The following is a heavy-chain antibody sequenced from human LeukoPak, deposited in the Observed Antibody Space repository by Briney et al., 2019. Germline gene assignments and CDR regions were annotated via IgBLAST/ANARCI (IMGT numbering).Heavy chain of an antibody. Sequence: ASVKVSCKASGGTFSSYAISWVRQAPGQGLEWMGWINPNSGGTNYAQKFQGRVTMTRDTSISTAYMELSRLRSDDTAVYYCASMVRGVITNYFDYWGQGTLVTVSS. D-gene: IGHD3-10*01. J-gene: IGHJ4*02. CDR1: GGTFSSYA. V-gene: IGHV1-2*02. CDR3: ASMVRGVITNYFDY. CDR2: INPNSGGT.